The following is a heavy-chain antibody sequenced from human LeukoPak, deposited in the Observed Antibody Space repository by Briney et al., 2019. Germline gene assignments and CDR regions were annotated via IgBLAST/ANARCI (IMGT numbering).Heavy chain of an antibody. V-gene: IGHV1-69*06. CDR1: GYTFTDNV. D-gene: IGHD6-19*01. CDR2: IIPIFGTA. J-gene: IGHJ4*02. CDR3: ASPSKQWQGWYYFDY. Sequence: ASVKVSCKTSGYTFTDNVITWVRQAPGQGLEWMGGIIPIFGTANYAQKFQGRVTITADKSTSTAYMELSSLRSEDTAVYYCASPSKQWQGWYYFDYWGQGTLVTVSS.